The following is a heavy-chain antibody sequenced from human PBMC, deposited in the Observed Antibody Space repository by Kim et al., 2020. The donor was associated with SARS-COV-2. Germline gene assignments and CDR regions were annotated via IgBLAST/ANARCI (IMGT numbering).Heavy chain of an antibody. V-gene: IGHV3-7*01. Sequence: QDGRNKYYVGSVKGRFTISRDNAKNSVFLQMNSLRAEDTAVCYCVRGVKVYWGQGTLVTVSS. CDR2: QDGRNK. J-gene: IGHJ4*02. D-gene: IGHD3-16*02. CDR3: VRGVKVY.